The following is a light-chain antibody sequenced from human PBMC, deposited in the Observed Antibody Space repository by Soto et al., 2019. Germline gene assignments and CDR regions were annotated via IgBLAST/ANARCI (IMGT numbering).Light chain of an antibody. J-gene: IGKJ1*01. CDR2: RAS. V-gene: IGKV3-15*01. CDR3: QQYNNWPPWT. CDR1: QSVSNN. Sequence: GERATLSCRASQSVSNNLAWYQQKPGQAPRVLIYRASTRATGIPPRFSGSGSGTEFTLTISNLQSEDFAVYYCQQYNNWPPWTFCQGTKV.